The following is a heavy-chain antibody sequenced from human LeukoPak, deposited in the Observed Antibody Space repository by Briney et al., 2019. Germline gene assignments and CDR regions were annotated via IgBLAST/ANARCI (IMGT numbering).Heavy chain of an antibody. V-gene: IGHV3-30-3*01. Sequence: KTGGSLRLSCAASGFTFSRYAMHWVRQAPGKGLEWVAVISYDGSNKYYADSVKGRFTISRDSSKNTLYLQMNSLRAEDTAVYYCASHYDTSGYHYFDFRGQGTLVTVFS. CDR2: ISYDGSNK. J-gene: IGHJ4*02. CDR1: GFTFSRYA. CDR3: ASHYDTSGYHYFDF. D-gene: IGHD3-22*01.